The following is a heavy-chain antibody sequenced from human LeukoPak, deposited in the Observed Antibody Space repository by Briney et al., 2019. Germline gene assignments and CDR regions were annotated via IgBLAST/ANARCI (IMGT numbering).Heavy chain of an antibody. CDR2: IYYSGST. J-gene: IGHJ3*02. Sequence: SETLSLTCTVSGGSISSYYWSWIRQPPGKGLEWIGYIYYSGSTNYNPSLKSRVTISVDTSKNQFSLKLSSVTAADTAVYHCARTANPYYDFWSGSADDAFDIWGQGTMVTVSS. D-gene: IGHD3-3*01. CDR3: ARTANPYYDFWSGSADDAFDI. CDR1: GGSISSYY. V-gene: IGHV4-59*01.